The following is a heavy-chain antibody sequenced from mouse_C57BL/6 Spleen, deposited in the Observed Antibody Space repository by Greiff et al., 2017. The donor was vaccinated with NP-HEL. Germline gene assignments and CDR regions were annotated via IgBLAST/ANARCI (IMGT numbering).Heavy chain of an antibody. Sequence: QVQLQQPGAELVKPGASVKMSCKASGYTFTSYWITWVKQRPGQGLEWIGDIYPGSGSTNYNEKFKSKATLTVDTSSSTAYMPLSSLTSEDSAVYYCARVGTTGVARNRYYFDYWGQGTTLTVSS. J-gene: IGHJ2*01. V-gene: IGHV1-55*01. CDR3: ARVGTTGVARNRYYFDY. D-gene: IGHD1-1*01. CDR1: GYTFTSYW. CDR2: IYPGSGST.